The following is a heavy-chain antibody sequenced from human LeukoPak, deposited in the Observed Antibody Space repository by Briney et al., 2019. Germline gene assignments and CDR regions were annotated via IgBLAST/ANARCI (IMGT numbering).Heavy chain of an antibody. CDR3: ARGPDGDYGYFQH. D-gene: IGHD4-17*01. CDR1: GGSISSYY. CDR2: IYYSGST. J-gene: IGHJ1*01. V-gene: IGHV4-59*08. Sequence: SETLSLTCTVSGGSISSYYWSWIRQPPGKGLEWIGYIYYSGSTNYNPSLKSRVTISVDTSKNQFSLKLSSVTAADTAVYYCARGPDGDYGYFQHWGQGTQVTVSS.